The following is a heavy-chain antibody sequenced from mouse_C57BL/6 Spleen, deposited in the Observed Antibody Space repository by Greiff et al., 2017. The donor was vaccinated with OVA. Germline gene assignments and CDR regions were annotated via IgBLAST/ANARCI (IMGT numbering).Heavy chain of an antibody. D-gene: IGHD1-1*02. Sequence: QVQLQQPGAELVMPGASVKLSCKASGYTFTSYWMHWVKQRPGQGLEWIGEIDPSDSYTNYNQKFKGKSTLTVDKSSSTAYMQLSSLTSEDSAVYYCARDEGGNYFDYWGQGTTLTVSS. CDR2: IDPSDSYT. J-gene: IGHJ2*01. CDR3: ARDEGGNYFDY. V-gene: IGHV1-69*01. CDR1: GYTFTSYW.